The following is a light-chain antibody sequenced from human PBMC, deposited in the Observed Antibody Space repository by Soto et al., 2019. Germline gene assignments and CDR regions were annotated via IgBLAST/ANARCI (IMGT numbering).Light chain of an antibody. Sequence: QAVVTQPPSVSGAPGQRVTISCTGSSSNIGAGYEVHWYQQLPGTAPQLLIYGDRYRPAGVPDRFSGSKSGTSVSLAITGLQAGDEADYHCHSNDGSRRGVVFGEGTKVTVL. CDR2: GDR. V-gene: IGLV1-40*01. CDR3: HSNDGSRRGVV. CDR1: SSNIGAGYE. J-gene: IGLJ3*02.